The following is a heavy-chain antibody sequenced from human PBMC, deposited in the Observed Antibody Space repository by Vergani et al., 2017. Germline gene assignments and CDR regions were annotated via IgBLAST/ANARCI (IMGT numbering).Heavy chain of an antibody. Sequence: QVQLVQSGAEVKKPGSSVKVSCKASGGTFSSYAISWVRQAPGQGLEWMGGIIPIFGTANYAQKFQGRVTITADESTSTAYMELSSLRSEDTAVYYCARGAENGSGSIWVEFDYWGQGTLVTVSS. CDR2: IIPIFGTA. CDR3: ARGAENGSGSIWVEFDY. V-gene: IGHV1-69*01. D-gene: IGHD3-10*01. CDR1: GGTFSSYA. J-gene: IGHJ4*02.